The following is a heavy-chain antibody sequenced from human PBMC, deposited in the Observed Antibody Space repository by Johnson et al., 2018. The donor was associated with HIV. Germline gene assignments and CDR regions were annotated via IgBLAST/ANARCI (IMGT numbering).Heavy chain of an antibody. Sequence: VQLVESGGGLVQPGGSLRLSCAASGFTFSSYDMHWVRQATGKGLEWVSAIGTAGDTYYPGSVKGRFAISRENAKNSLYLQMNSLRAGDTAVDYWARALRTALGSPWNGCYDAFDIWGQGTMVTVSS. D-gene: IGHD1-1*01. CDR1: GFTFSSYD. CDR2: IGTAGDT. V-gene: IGHV3-13*01. CDR3: ARALRTALGSPWNGCYDAFDI. J-gene: IGHJ3*02.